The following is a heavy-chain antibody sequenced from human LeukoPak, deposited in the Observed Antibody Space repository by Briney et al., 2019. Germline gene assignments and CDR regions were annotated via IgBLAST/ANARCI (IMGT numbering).Heavy chain of an antibody. CDR2: INHSGST. CDR1: GGSFSGYY. D-gene: IGHD3-3*01. J-gene: IGHJ6*02. V-gene: IGHV4-34*01. Sequence: PETLSLTCAVYGGSFSGYYWSWIRQPPGKGLEWIGEINHSGSTNYNPSLKSRVTISVDTSKNQFSLKLSSVTAADTAVYYCARSLNDFWSGYAYYYYGMDVWGQGTTVTVSS. CDR3: ARSLNDFWSGYAYYYYGMDV.